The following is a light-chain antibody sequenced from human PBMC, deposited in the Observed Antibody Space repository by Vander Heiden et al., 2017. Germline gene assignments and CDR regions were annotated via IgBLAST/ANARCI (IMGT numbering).Light chain of an antibody. V-gene: IGLV6-57*01. CDR2: EDN. Sequence: NFMLTQPHSVSESPGKTVTISCTRSSVSIASNYVQWYQQRPGSSPTTVIYEDNQRPSGVPDRFSGSIDSSSNSASLTISGLKTEDEADYYCQSYDSSYWVFGGGTKLTVL. CDR1: SVSIASNY. CDR3: QSYDSSYWV. J-gene: IGLJ3*02.